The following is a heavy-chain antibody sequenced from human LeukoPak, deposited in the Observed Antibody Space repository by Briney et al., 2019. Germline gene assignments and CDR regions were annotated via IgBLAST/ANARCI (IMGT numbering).Heavy chain of an antibody. CDR1: GDSPSRIY. CDR3: ARVPNGNPVDH. D-gene: IGHD1-14*01. V-gene: IGHV3-53*01. CDR2: IYSGGST. Sequence: GGSLRLSCVPPGDSPSRIYMRRVSQAPGKGLEWVSIIYSGGSTYSADSVKGRFTISRDNSKNTLYLQMNSLRADDTAVYYCARVPNGNPVDHGGQETLSPSPQ. J-gene: IGHJ4*02.